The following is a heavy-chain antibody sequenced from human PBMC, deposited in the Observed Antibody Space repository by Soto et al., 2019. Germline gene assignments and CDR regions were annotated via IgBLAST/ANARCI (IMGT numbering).Heavy chain of an antibody. D-gene: IGHD6-19*01. Sequence: QVQLVQSGAEVKKPGSSVKVSCKASGGTFSSYAISWVRQAPGQGLEWMGGIIPIFGTANYAQKFQGRVTITADEATRTAYMELDSLRGEDSAVYDCAREAVAGTSYYYYYGMDVWGQGTTVAVS. CDR1: GGTFSSYA. CDR3: AREAVAGTSYYYYYGMDV. V-gene: IGHV1-69*01. J-gene: IGHJ6*02. CDR2: IIPIFGTA.